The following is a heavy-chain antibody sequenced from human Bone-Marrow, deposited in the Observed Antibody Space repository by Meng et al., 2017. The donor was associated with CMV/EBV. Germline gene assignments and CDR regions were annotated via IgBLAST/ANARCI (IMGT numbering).Heavy chain of an antibody. CDR1: GSSFSDHY. J-gene: IGHJ4*02. CDR2: INRRGST. Sequence: SETLSLTCAVYGSSFSDHYLTWIRQPPGKGLEWIGEINRRGSTHYDPSLKSRFTKSVDSSKNQFSLKLSSVNAANTAVYYCARITKFRGRYFDSWGQGALVTVSS. D-gene: IGHD5-24*01. V-gene: IGHV4-34*01. CDR3: ARITKFRGRYFDS.